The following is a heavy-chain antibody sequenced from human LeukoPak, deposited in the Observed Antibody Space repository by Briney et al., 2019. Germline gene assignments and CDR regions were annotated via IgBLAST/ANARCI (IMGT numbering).Heavy chain of an antibody. D-gene: IGHD3-3*01. Sequence: GSLRLSCAASGFTFSSYAMSWVRQAPGKGLEWVGYIYYSGSTNYNPSLKSRVTISVDTSKNQFSLKLSSVSAADTAVYYCARLGAGPTYYDFWSGYSSFYFDYWGQGTLVTVSS. J-gene: IGHJ4*02. CDR3: ARLGAGPTYYDFWSGYSSFYFDY. CDR2: IYYSGST. V-gene: IGHV4-59*08. CDR1: GFTFSSYA.